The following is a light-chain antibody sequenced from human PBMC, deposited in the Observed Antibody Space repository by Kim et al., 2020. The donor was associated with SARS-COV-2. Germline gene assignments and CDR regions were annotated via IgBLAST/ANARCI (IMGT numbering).Light chain of an antibody. V-gene: IGLV3-19*01. CDR2: YKN. CDR1: SLRSYY. CDR3: NSRDSSGNHLV. Sequence: ALGQTVRITCQGDSLRSYYATWYQQKPGQAPVLVIYYKNNRPSGIPDRFSGSTSGNTASLTITGAQAEDEADYYCNSRDSSGNHLVFGGGTQLTVL. J-gene: IGLJ3*02.